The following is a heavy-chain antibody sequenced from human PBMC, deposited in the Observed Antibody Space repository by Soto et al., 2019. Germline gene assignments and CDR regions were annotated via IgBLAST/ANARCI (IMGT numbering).Heavy chain of an antibody. CDR3: VVYSGSSGWLDP. CDR2: INNSGRS. CDR1: GGSISSSYY. V-gene: IGHV4-39*01. J-gene: IGHJ5*02. Sequence: SETLSLTCTVSGGSISSSYYWGWIRQPPKKGLEWIGIINNSGRSYYNASLKSRVTVSVDTSKNQFSLKMSSVTAADTAVYYCVVYSGSSGWLDPWGQGTLVTVSS. D-gene: IGHD6-6*01.